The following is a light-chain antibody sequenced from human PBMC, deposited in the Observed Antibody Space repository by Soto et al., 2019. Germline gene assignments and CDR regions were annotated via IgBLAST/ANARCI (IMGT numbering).Light chain of an antibody. Sequence: QSVLTQPASVSGSPGQSITISCTGTSSDVGGYNYVSWYQQHPGKAPKLMIYDVSNRPSGVSNRFSGSTSGNTASLTISGLQAEDEADYYCSSYTSSSTLEGVFGGGTKLTVL. CDR2: DVS. CDR1: SSDVGGYNY. J-gene: IGLJ3*02. CDR3: SSYTSSSTLEGV. V-gene: IGLV2-14*01.